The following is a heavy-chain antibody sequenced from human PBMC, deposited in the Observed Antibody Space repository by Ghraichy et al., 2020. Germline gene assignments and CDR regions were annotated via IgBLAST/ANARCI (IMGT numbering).Heavy chain of an antibody. V-gene: IGHV4-34*01. CDR2: INHSGST. CDR3: ARGRRVVVVVAATPPDI. CDR1: GGSFSGYY. Sequence: GSLRLTCAVYGGSFSGYYWSWIRQPPGKGLEWIGEINHSGSTNYNPSLKSRVTISVDTSKNQFSLKLSSVTAADTAVYYCARGRRVVVVVAATPPDIWGQGTMVTVSS. J-gene: IGHJ3*02. D-gene: IGHD2-15*01.